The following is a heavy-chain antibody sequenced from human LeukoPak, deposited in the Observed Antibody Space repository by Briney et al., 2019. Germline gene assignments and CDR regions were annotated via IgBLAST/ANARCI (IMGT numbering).Heavy chain of an antibody. CDR2: INSDGSST. CDR1: GFTFSSYW. CDR3: AKVRGGYGGFDY. V-gene: IGHV3-74*01. D-gene: IGHD5-12*01. Sequence: GGPLRLSCAASGFTFSSYWMHWVRQAPGKGLVWVSRINSDGSSTSYADSVRGRFSISRDNAKNTLYLQMNSLRAEDTAVYYCAKVRGGYGGFDYWGQGTLVTVSS. J-gene: IGHJ4*02.